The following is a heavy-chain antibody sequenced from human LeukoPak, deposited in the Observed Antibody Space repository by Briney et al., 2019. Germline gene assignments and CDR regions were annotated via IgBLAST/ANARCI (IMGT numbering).Heavy chain of an antibody. CDR3: ARGGDISSGWYVDY. CDR2: ISSDGIYQ. J-gene: IGHJ4*02. CDR1: GFIFSTYR. D-gene: IGHD6-19*01. Sequence: GGSLRLSCAASGFIFSTYRMSWVRQAPGKGLEWLAAISSDGIYQYYADSVKGRFAISRDNSKNTLYLQMNSLRAEDTAVYYCARGGDISSGWYVDYWGQGTLVTVSS. V-gene: IGHV3-30*09.